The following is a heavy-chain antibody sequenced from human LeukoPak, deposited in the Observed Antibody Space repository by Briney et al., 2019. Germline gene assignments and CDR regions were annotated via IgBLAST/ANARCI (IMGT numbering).Heavy chain of an antibody. CDR2: IYYSRST. V-gene: IGHV4-39*07. CDR1: GGSISSSSYY. D-gene: IGHD2-2*01. J-gene: IGHJ4*02. CDR3: ARRRARSTFDY. Sequence: PSETLSLTCTVSGGSISSSSYYWGWIRQPPGKGLEWIGSIYYSRSTYYNPSLKSRVTISVDTSKNQFSLKLSSVTAADTAVYYCARRRARSTFDYWGQGTLVTVSS.